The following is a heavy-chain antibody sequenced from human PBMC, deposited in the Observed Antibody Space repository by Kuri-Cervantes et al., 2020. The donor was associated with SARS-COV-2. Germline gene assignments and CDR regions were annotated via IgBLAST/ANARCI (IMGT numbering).Heavy chain of an antibody. CDR3: ARTRIAAAGTDAFDI. D-gene: IGHD6-13*01. Sequence: ASVKVSCKASGYTFTSYYMHWVRQAPGQGLEWMGIINPSGGSTSYAQKFQGRVTMTRDTSTSTVYMELSSPRSEDTAVYYCARTRIAAAGTDAFDIWGQGTMVTDSS. V-gene: IGHV1-46*01. CDR2: INPSGGST. J-gene: IGHJ3*02. CDR1: GYTFTSYY.